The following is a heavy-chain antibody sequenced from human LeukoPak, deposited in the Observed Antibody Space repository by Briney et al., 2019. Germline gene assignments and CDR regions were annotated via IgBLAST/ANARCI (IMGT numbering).Heavy chain of an antibody. Sequence: SETLSLTCTVSGGSVSTSDYYWGWIRQSPVKGLEWIGDVFYTGKTNYNPSLRGRATISIDTSKNQFSLKLTYVSAADSAVYYCARVFDSWGQGTLVTVSS. CDR2: VFYTGKT. CDR3: ARVFDS. V-gene: IGHV4-39*07. J-gene: IGHJ4*02. CDR1: GGSVSTSDYY.